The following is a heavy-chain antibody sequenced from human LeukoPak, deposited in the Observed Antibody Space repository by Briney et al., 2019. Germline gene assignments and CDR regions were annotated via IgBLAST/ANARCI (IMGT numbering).Heavy chain of an antibody. V-gene: IGHV3-21*01. CDR1: GFTFSSYS. CDR3: ARDSRSGWSPWVDY. J-gene: IGHJ4*02. Sequence: GGSLRLSCAASGFTFSSYSMNWVRQAPGKGLEWASSISSSSSYIYYADSVKGRFTISRDNAKNSLYLQMNSLRAEDTAVYYCARDSRSGWSPWVDYWGQGTLVTVSS. CDR2: ISSSSSYI. D-gene: IGHD6-19*01.